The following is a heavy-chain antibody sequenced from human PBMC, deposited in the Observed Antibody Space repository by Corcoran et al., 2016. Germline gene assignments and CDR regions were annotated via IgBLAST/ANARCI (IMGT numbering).Heavy chain of an antibody. CDR2: INHSGST. J-gene: IGHJ4*02. D-gene: IGHD3-9*01. CDR1: GGSFSGYY. V-gene: IGHV4-34*01. Sequence: QVQLQQWGAGLLKPSETLSLTCAVYGGSFSGYYWSWIRQPPGKGLEWIGEINHSGSTNYNPSLKSRVTISVDTSKNQFSLKLSFVTAADTAVYYCARVGFFLTGSGDLRYWGQGTLVTVSS. CDR3: ARVGFFLTGSGDLRY.